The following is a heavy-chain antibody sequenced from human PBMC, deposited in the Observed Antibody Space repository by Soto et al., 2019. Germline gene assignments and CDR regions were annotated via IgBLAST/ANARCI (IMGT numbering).Heavy chain of an antibody. Sequence: QVQLQQWGAGLLKPSETLSLTCAVYGGSFSGYYWSWIRQPPGKGLEWIGEINHSGSTNYNPSLKSRVTISVDTSKNQLSLKLSSVTAADTAVYYCARAPYSSSSYYYYYGMDVWGQGTTVTVSS. CDR1: GGSFSGYY. J-gene: IGHJ6*02. CDR3: ARAPYSSSSYYYYYGMDV. D-gene: IGHD6-6*01. V-gene: IGHV4-34*01. CDR2: INHSGST.